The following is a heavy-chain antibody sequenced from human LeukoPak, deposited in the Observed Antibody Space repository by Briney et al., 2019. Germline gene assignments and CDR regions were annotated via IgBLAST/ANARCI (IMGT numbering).Heavy chain of an antibody. D-gene: IGHD2-2*01. CDR1: GFSVSSYY. V-gene: IGHV3-66*01. CDR2: IHSGGTT. J-gene: IGHJ3*02. Sequence: GGSLRLSCAASGFSVSSYYRSWARQAPGKGLEWVSVIHSGGTTYYVDSVKGRFIISRDNSKNTLFLQMNSLRVEDTAVYYCARYEYQLLGAFDIWGQGTMVTV. CDR3: ARYEYQLLGAFDI.